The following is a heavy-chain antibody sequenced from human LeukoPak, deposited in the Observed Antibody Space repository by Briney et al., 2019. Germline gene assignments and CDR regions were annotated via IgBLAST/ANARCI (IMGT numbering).Heavy chain of an antibody. CDR2: IYTSGST. J-gene: IGHJ5*02. CDR3: ARESLGVTMVRGPKPPYNWFDP. Sequence: SETLSLTCTVSGYSISSGYYWSWIRQPAGKGLEWIGRIYTSGSTNYNPPLKRRVTISVDTSKNQFSLKLSSVTAADTAVYYCARESLGVTMVRGPKPPYNWFDPWGQGTLVTVSS. V-gene: IGHV4-61*02. D-gene: IGHD3-10*01. CDR1: GYSISSGYY.